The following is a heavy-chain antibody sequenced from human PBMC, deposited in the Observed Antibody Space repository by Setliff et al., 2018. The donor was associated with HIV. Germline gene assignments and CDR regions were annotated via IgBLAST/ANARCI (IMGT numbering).Heavy chain of an antibody. CDR2: ISAYNGNT. D-gene: IGHD3-10*01. CDR3: ARVVVRGVTFIAEYFQH. CDR1: GYTFTSYG. J-gene: IGHJ1*01. Sequence: ASVKVSCKASGYTFTSYGISWVRQAPGQGLEWMGWISAYNGNTNYAQKLQGRVTMITDTSTSTAYMGLRSLRSDDTAVYYCARVVVRGVTFIAEYFQHWGQGTLVTVSS. V-gene: IGHV1-18*01.